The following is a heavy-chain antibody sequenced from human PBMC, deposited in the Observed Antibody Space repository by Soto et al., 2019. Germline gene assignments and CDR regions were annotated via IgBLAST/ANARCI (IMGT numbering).Heavy chain of an antibody. CDR3: ARARVGASSFDY. J-gene: IGHJ4*02. CDR1: GGSISSYY. V-gene: IGHV4-59*08. D-gene: IGHD1-26*01. Sequence: SETLSLTCTVSGGSISSYYWSWIRQPPGKGLEWIGYIYYSGSTNYNPSHKSRVNISVDTSKNQFSLKLSSVTAADTAVYYCARARVGASSFDYWGQGTLVTVS. CDR2: IYYSGST.